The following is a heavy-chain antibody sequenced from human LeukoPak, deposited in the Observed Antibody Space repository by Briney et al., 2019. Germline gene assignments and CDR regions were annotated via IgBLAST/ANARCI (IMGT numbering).Heavy chain of an antibody. CDR3: AREYCTTTICYPSGGYYDS. CDR2: VCPTGST. D-gene: IGHD2-2*01. V-gene: IGHV4-4*07. J-gene: IGHJ4*02. CDR1: GGSISSHY. Sequence: PSETLSLTCTVSGGSISSHYWSWIRQPAGKGLEYIGRVCPTGSTNDNPSLKGRVAMSVDTSKNQFSLRLNSVTAADTAVYYCAREYCTTTICYPSGGYYDSWGQGTLVTVSS.